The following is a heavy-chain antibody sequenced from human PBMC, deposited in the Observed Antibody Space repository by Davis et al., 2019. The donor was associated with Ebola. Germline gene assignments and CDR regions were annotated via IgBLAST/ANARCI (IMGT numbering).Heavy chain of an antibody. CDR2: VHYSGSS. V-gene: IGHV4-59*01. D-gene: IGHD3-22*01. J-gene: IGHJ4*02. CDR3: ARLVALYDDSGYAYFDY. Sequence: MPSETLSLTCTVSGGSISSYYWSWIRQPPGKGLEYIGYVHYSGSSNYNPNLKSRVTMSTDTSKMQFSLKLSSVTAADTAVYYCARLVALYDDSGYAYFDYWGLGTLVTVSS. CDR1: GGSISSYY.